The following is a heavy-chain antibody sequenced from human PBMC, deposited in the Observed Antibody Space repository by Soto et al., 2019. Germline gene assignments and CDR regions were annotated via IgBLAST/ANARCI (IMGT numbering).Heavy chain of an antibody. V-gene: IGHV3-30*18. D-gene: IGHD3-3*01. J-gene: IGHJ5*02. CDR3: AKDKVPYFDYCSRQRWVDP. CDR2: ISNDGSKR. CDR1: GFSFSVFG. Sequence: QVQLVESGGGVVQPGTSLRLSCVASGFSFSVFGMHWVRQVPGKGLEWVAVISNDGSKRYYIDSVEGRFTISRDDSKNTLYLQMDSLRVDDTAVYYGAKDKVPYFDYCSRQRWVDPLGQGTPVTVSS.